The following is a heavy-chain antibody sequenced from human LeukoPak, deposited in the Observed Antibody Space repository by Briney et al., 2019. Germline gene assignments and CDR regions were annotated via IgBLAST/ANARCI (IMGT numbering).Heavy chain of an antibody. D-gene: IGHD4-17*01. CDR3: GLSTTRATTRPIDY. J-gene: IGHJ4*02. V-gene: IGHV4-34*01. Sequence: SETLSVTCAVYGGSFSVYYWSWIRQPPGKGLEWIGEVSRGGSTKYSPSLKSRVTISLDTSNNQVSLKSSSVTAADTAMYYCGLSTTRATTRPIDYWGQGTLVTVSS. CDR2: VSRGGST. CDR1: GGSFSVYY.